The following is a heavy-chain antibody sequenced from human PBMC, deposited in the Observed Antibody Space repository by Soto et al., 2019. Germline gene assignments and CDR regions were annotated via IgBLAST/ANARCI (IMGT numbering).Heavy chain of an antibody. Sequence: GGSLRLSCAAAGLTITKNYMSWVRQAPGKGLQWVSAIYSDGSAFYTDSVRGRFTISRDNFKNTVYLQMNSLRAEDTAMYYCARARDAYNFLYEPTWGQGTLVTVSS. D-gene: IGHD5-12*01. V-gene: IGHV3-53*01. CDR2: IYSDGSA. J-gene: IGHJ4*02. CDR1: GLTITKNY. CDR3: ARARDAYNFLYEPT.